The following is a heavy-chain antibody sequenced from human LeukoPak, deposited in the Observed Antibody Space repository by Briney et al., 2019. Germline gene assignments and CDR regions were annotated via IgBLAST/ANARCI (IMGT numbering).Heavy chain of an antibody. Sequence: GGSLRLSCAASGFTFSSYAMSWVRQAPGKGLEWVSAISGSGGSTYYADSVKGRFTISRDNSKNTLYLQMNSLKTEDTAVYYCTRLRGERASGDYWGQGTLVTVSS. CDR1: GFTFSSYA. J-gene: IGHJ4*02. D-gene: IGHD2-15*01. CDR3: TRLRGERASGDY. CDR2: ISGSGGST. V-gene: IGHV3-23*01.